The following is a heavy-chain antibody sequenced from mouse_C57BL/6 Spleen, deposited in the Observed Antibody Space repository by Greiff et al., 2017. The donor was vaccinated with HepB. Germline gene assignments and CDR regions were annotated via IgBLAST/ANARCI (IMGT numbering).Heavy chain of an antibody. Sequence: EVKLMESGPGLVKPSQSLSLTCSVTGYSITSGYYWNWIRQFPGNKLEWMGYISYDGSNNYNPSLKNRISITRDTSKNQFFLKLNSVTTEDTATYYCARESSGYVLYFDYWGQGTTLTVSS. CDR2: ISYDGSN. V-gene: IGHV3-6*01. D-gene: IGHD3-2*02. J-gene: IGHJ2*01. CDR3: ARESSGYVLYFDY. CDR1: GYSITSGYY.